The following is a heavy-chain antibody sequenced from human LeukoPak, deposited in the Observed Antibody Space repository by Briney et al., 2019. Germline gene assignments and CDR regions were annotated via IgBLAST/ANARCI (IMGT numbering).Heavy chain of an antibody. Sequence: ASVKVSCKASGYTFTGYYMHWVRQAPGQGLEWMGWINPNSGGTNYAQKFQGRVTMTRDTSISTAYMELIRLRSDDTAVYYCARTARAAAGPEYFQHWGQGTLVTVSS. CDR3: ARTARAAAGPEYFQH. CDR1: GYTFTGYY. CDR2: INPNSGGT. J-gene: IGHJ1*01. D-gene: IGHD6-13*01. V-gene: IGHV1-2*02.